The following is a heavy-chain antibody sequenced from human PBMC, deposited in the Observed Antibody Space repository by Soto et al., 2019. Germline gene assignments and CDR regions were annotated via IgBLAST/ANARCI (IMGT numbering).Heavy chain of an antibody. V-gene: IGHV5-51*01. CDR3: ARAPSHGWYQHFDY. CDR1: GYVFANYW. J-gene: IGHJ4*01. CDR2: IYPGDSDT. Sequence: LGESLKISCEASGYVFANYWIGWVRQMPGKGLEWMGIIYPGDSDTTYSPSFQGHVTISADKSISTVYLQWSSLEASDTAIYYCARAPSHGWYQHFDYWGQGTLVTVSS. D-gene: IGHD6-19*01.